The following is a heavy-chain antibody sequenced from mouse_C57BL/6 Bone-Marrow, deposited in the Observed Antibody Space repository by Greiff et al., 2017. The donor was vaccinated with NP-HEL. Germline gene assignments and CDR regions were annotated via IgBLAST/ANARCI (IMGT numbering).Heavy chain of an antibody. CDR2: IRSGSSTN. V-gene: IGHV5-17*01. Sequence: EVQLVESGGGLVKPGGSLKLSCAASGFTFSDYGMHWVRQAPEKGLEWVAYIRSGSSTNYYADTVKGRSTISRDNAKNTPFLQMTSLRSEDTAMYYCASLHLAWFAYWGQGTLVTVSA. CDR3: ASLHLAWFAY. CDR1: GFTFSDYG. J-gene: IGHJ3*01.